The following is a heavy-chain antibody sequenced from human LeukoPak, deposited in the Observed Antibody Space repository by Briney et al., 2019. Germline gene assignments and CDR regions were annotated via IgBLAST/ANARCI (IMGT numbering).Heavy chain of an antibody. CDR2: INTSGST. Sequence: KTSETLSLTCAVYGGSFSGYYWSWIRQPAGKGLEWIGRINTSGSTNYNPSLKSRVTISVDTPKNQLFLKLSSVTAADTAVYYCARVPSTIDAFDIWGQGTMVTVSS. CDR3: ARVPSTIDAFDI. CDR1: GGSFSGYY. D-gene: IGHD5-24*01. V-gene: IGHV4-59*10. J-gene: IGHJ3*02.